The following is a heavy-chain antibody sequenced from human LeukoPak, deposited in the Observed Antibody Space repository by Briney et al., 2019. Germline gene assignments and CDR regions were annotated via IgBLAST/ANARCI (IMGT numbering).Heavy chain of an antibody. J-gene: IGHJ6*03. CDR2: INHSGST. D-gene: IGHD6-19*01. CDR1: DGSFSGYY. CDR3: ARLDPYSSGWNYYYYYMDV. Sequence: SETLSLTCAVYDGSFSGYYWSWIRQPPGKGLEWIGEINHSGSTNYNPSLKSRVTISLDTSKSQFSLKVRYVTAADTAVYYCARLDPYSSGWNYYYYYMDVWGKGTTVTISS. V-gene: IGHV4-34*01.